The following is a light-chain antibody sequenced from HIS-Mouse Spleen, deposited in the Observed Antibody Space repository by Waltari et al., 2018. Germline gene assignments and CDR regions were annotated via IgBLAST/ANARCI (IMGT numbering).Light chain of an antibody. V-gene: IGLV2-23*03. CDR1: SSDVGSYNL. Sequence: QSALTQPASVSGSPGQSITISCTGTSSDVGSYNLVSWYQQHPGKAPNLMIYEGSKRPSGVSNRVAGSKSGNTASLTISGLQAEDEADYYCCSYAGSSTFEVFGGGTKLTVL. CDR3: CSYAGSSTFEV. J-gene: IGLJ2*01. CDR2: EGS.